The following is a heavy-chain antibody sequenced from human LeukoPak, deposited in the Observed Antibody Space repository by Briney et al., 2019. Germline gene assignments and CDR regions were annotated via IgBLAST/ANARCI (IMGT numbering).Heavy chain of an antibody. J-gene: IGHJ4*02. Sequence: PSETLSLTCAVSGGSISSSNWWSWVRQPPGQGLEWIGEIYHSGSTNYNPSLKSRVTISVDKSKNQFSLKLSSVTAADTAVYYCARAWHSSGWWPVEDYYFDYWGQGTLVTVSS. CDR3: ARAWHSSGWWPVEDYYFDY. V-gene: IGHV4-4*02. CDR2: IYHSGST. CDR1: GGSISSSNW. D-gene: IGHD6-19*01.